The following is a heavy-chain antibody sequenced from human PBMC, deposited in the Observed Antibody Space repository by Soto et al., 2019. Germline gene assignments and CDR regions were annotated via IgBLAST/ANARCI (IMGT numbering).Heavy chain of an antibody. Sequence: SETLSLTCTVSGGSISSYYWRWFRQSPGKGLEWIGYIHFSGSTKSNPSLKSRVTISVDTSRNQVSLKLSSVTAADSAVYFCARERYHLLQPYYHGMGVCGQGTTVTVSS. J-gene: IGHJ6*02. CDR3: ARERYHLLQPYYHGMGV. V-gene: IGHV4-59*01. CDR2: IHFSGST. D-gene: IGHD2-2*01. CDR1: GGSISSYY.